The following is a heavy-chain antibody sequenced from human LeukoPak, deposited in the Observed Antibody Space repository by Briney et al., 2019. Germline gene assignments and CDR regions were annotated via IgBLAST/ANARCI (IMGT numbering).Heavy chain of an antibody. D-gene: IGHD1-26*01. V-gene: IGHV3-49*03. CDR1: GFTFGDYA. J-gene: IGHJ4*02. CDR3: TRVGATRAFDY. CDR2: IRSKAYGGTT. Sequence: GGSLRLSCTASGFTFGDYAMGWFRQAPGKGLEWVGFIRSKAYGGTTEYAASVKGRFTISRDDSKSIAYLQMNSLKTEDTAVYYCTRVGATRAFDYWGQGTLVTVSS.